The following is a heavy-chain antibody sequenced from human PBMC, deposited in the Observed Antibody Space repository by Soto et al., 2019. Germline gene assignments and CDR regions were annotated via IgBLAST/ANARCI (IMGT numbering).Heavy chain of an antibody. D-gene: IGHD4-17*01. CDR2: ISGYNGNT. J-gene: IGHJ4*02. V-gene: IGHV1-18*01. CDR3: ARAVGYGGKGYFDY. CDR1: GYTFTSYG. Sequence: ASVKVSCKASGYTFTSYGISWVRQAPGQGLEWMGWISGYNGNTNYAQKLQGRVTMTTDTSTSTAYMELRSLRSDDTAVYYCARAVGYGGKGYFDYWGQGTLVPVSS.